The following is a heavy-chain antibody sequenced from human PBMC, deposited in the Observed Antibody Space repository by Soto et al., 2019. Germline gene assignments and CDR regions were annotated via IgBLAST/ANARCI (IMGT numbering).Heavy chain of an antibody. CDR1: GFTFSSYA. D-gene: IGHD2-15*01. J-gene: IGHJ5*02. V-gene: IGHV3-33*01. CDR3: ARGVDWFDP. Sequence: QVQLVESGGGVVQPGRSLRLSCAASGFTFSSYAMHWVRQAPGKGVEWVAVIWYDGSNKYFADSVKGRFTISRDNSKNALYLQMNSLRVEDTAVYYCARGVDWFDPWGQGTLVTVSS. CDR2: IWYDGSNK.